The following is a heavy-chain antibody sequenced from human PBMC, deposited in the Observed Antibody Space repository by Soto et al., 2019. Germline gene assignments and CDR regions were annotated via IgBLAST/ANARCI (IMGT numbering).Heavy chain of an antibody. Sequence: SQTLSLTCAISGDSVSSNSAAWNWIRQSPSRGLEWLGRTYYRSKWYNDYAVSVKSRITINPDTSKNQFSLQLNSVTPEDTAVYYCARDRVDTAMVKSWGYYYYGMDVWGQGTTVTVSS. D-gene: IGHD5-18*01. J-gene: IGHJ6*02. V-gene: IGHV6-1*01. CDR2: TYYRSKWYN. CDR1: GDSVSSNSAA. CDR3: ARDRVDTAMVKSWGYYYYGMDV.